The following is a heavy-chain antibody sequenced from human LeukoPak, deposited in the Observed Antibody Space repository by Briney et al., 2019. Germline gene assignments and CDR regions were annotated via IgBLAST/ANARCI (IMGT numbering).Heavy chain of an antibody. D-gene: IGHD2-15*01. Sequence: PGGSLRLSCAASGFTFSDYYMSWIRQAPGPGLEGVSYISSSGSTIYYADSVKGRFTISRDNAKNSLYLQMNSLGAEDTAVYYCARLAVVAAGADYWGQGTLVTVSS. V-gene: IGHV3-11*01. CDR3: ARLAVVAAGADY. CDR1: GFTFSDYY. CDR2: ISSSGSTI. J-gene: IGHJ4*02.